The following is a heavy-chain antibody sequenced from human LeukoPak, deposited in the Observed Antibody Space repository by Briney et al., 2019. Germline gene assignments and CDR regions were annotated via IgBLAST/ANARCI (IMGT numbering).Heavy chain of an antibody. CDR3: ATGGSEYRSDWFDS. CDR1: GFTFDDYA. Sequence: GGSLRLSCAASGFTFDDYAMHWVRQAPGKGLEWVSGISWNSGSIGYADSVKGRFTISRDNAKSSLYLQMNSLRVEDTAVYYCATGGSEYRSDWFDSWGQGTLVNVAS. CDR2: ISWNSGSI. D-gene: IGHD5-18*01. V-gene: IGHV3-9*01. J-gene: IGHJ5*01.